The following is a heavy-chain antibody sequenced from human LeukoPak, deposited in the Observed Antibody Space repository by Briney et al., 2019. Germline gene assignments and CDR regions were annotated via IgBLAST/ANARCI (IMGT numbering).Heavy chain of an antibody. V-gene: IGHV1-2*02. CDR3: ATRGVSAPPGPYYYYGMDV. Sequence: ASVKVSCKASGYTFTGNYMHWVRQAPGQGLEWMGWINPNSGGTNYAQKFQGRVTMTRDTSISTAYMELSRLRSDDTAVYYCATRGVSAPPGPYYYYGMDVWGQGTTVTVSS. D-gene: IGHD3-10*01. CDR2: INPNSGGT. J-gene: IGHJ6*02. CDR1: GYTFTGNY.